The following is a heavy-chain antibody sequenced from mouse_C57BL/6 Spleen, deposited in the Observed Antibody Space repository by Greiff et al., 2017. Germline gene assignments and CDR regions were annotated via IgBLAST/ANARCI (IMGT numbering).Heavy chain of an antibody. CDR3: ARGIIATVVALDY. CDR1: GYTFTSYW. CDR2: IDPSASYT. V-gene: IGHV1-50*01. J-gene: IGHJ2*01. Sequence: VQLQQPGAELVKPGASVKLSCKASGYTFTSYWMQWVKQRPGQGLEWIGEIDPSASYTNYNQKFKGKATLTVDTSSSTAYMQRSSLTSEDSAVYYCARGIIATVVALDYWGQGTTLIGAS. D-gene: IGHD1-1*01.